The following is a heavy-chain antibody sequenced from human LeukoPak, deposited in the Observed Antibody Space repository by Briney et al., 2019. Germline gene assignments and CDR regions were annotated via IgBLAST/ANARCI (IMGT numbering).Heavy chain of an antibody. J-gene: IGHJ6*03. V-gene: IGHV3-11*04. D-gene: IGHD3-16*01. CDR1: GFTFSDYY. Sequence: GGSLRLSCAASGFTFSDYYMSWIRQAPGKRLEWVSYISSSGSTIYYADSVKGRFTISRDNAKNTPYLQMNSLRAEDTAVYYCARRSEFGVLYYMDVWGKGTTVTVSS. CDR2: ISSSGSTI. CDR3: ARRSEFGVLYYMDV.